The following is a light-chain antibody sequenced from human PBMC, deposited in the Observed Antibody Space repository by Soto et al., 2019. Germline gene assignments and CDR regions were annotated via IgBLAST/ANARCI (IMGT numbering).Light chain of an antibody. J-gene: IGKJ4*01. CDR2: AAS. Sequence: AIRMTQSPSSFSASTGDRVTITCRASQSIGTYLAWYQQIPGRAPKLLIFAASTLQRGVPSRFSGSGSGTDFTLTISCLQSEDFATYYCQQYYIYPPTFGGGTKVAIK. CDR1: QSIGTY. CDR3: QQYYIYPPT. V-gene: IGKV1-8*01.